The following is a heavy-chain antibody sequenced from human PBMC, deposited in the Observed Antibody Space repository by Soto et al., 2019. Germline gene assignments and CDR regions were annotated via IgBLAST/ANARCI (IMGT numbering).Heavy chain of an antibody. D-gene: IGHD3-9*01. CDR2: ISYDGDHK. J-gene: IGHJ4*02. Sequence: QVQLVESGGGVVQPGRSLRLSCAASGFSFSTYAMHWVRQTPGKGLEWVAVISYDGDHKYYTDSVKGRFTISRDNSESTLFLLMNSLRSEDTAIYYCASEAAPQDSDNLTGYFPFDYWGQGTLVTVSS. CDR1: GFSFSTYA. V-gene: IGHV3-30-3*01. CDR3: ASEAAPQDSDNLTGYFPFDY.